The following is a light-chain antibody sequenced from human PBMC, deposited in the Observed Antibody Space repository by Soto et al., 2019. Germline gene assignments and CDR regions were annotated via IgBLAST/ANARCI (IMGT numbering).Light chain of an antibody. CDR1: SSDVGGYNY. J-gene: IGLJ2*01. Sequence: QSALTQPASVSGSPGQSITISCTGTSSDVGGYNYVSWYQQHPGKAPKILIYEVSNRPSGVSNRFSGSKSGNTASLIISGLQAEDEADYYCCSYTSSSTVVFGGGIKVTVL. CDR3: CSYTSSSTVV. V-gene: IGLV2-14*01. CDR2: EVS.